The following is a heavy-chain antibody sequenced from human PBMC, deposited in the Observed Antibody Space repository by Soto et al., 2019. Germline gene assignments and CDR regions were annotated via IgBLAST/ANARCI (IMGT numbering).Heavy chain of an antibody. D-gene: IGHD6-13*01. CDR3: LGIAAAGTLSGYYYYGMDV. V-gene: IGHV3-49*03. Sequence: PGGSLRLSCTASGFTFGDYAMSWFRQAPGKGLEWVGFIRSKAYGGTTEYAASVKGGFTISRDDSKSIAYLQMNSLKTEDTAVYYCLGIAAAGTLSGYYYYGMDVWGQGTTVTVSS. CDR2: IRSKAYGGTT. J-gene: IGHJ6*02. CDR1: GFTFGDYA.